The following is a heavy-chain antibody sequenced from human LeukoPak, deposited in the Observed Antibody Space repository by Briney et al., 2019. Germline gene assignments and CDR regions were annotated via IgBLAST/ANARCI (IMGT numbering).Heavy chain of an antibody. D-gene: IGHD5-24*01. Sequence: PGGSLRLSCAASGFTFSSYEMNWVRQAPGKGLEWVSYVSSSGSTIYYADSVKGRFTISRDNAKNSLYLQMNSLRAEDTAVYYCARDSRRFGSKYYYYGMDVWGQGTTVTVSS. J-gene: IGHJ6*02. V-gene: IGHV3-48*03. CDR3: ARDSRRFGSKYYYYGMDV. CDR1: GFTFSSYE. CDR2: VSSSGSTI.